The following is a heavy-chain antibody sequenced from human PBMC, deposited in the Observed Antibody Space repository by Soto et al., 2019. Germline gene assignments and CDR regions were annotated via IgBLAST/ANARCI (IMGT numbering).Heavy chain of an antibody. D-gene: IGHD5-12*01. Sequence: QAQLVQSGAEVKKPGASVKVSCKASGYSFTDFAMHWVRLASGQRLEWMGWINADKGDTKYSPKFQGRVTITRDTSATTVYMELRSLRSEDTALYYCARGPLSGVATIWDYANWFDPWGQGSLVTVST. V-gene: IGHV1-3*01. CDR1: GYSFTDFA. J-gene: IGHJ5*02. CDR3: ARGPLSGVATIWDYANWFDP. CDR2: INADKGDT.